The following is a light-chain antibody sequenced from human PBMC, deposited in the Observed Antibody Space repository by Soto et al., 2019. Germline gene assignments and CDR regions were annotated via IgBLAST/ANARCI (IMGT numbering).Light chain of an antibody. CDR2: GAS. CDR3: QQYGASPLFP. CDR1: QGVTTAY. J-gene: IGKJ3*01. V-gene: IGKV3-20*01. Sequence: EVVLTQSPGTLSLSPGERATLSCRASQGVTTAYLAWYQHKPGQAPRLLIYGASNRATGIPDRFSGSGSGTDFTLTIRRLEPEDFAVYSCQQYGASPLFPFGPGTKVDLK.